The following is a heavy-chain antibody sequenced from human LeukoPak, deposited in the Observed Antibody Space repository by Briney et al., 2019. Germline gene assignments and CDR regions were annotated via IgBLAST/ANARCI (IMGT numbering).Heavy chain of an antibody. CDR1: GGSISSSSYY. J-gene: IGHJ3*02. CDR2: IYYSGST. CDR3: AKTGILLWFGEPRDAFDI. D-gene: IGHD3-10*01. V-gene: IGHV4-39*07. Sequence: RSSETLSLTCTVSGGSISSSSYYWGWIRQPPGKGLEWIGRIYYSGSTYYNPSLKSRVTISVDTSKNQFSLKLSSVTAADTAVYYCAKTGILLWFGEPRDAFDIWGQGTMVTVSS.